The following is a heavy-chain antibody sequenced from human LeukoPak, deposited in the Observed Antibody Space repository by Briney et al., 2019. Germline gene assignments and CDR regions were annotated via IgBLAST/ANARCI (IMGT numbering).Heavy chain of an antibody. V-gene: IGHV3-30-3*01. CDR1: GFTFSNYA. CDR2: ISYDGNNK. CDR3: ARVSTMIRGDIMHDGFDI. D-gene: IGHD3-10*01. J-gene: IGHJ3*02. Sequence: GGSLILSCTASGFTFSNYAMHWVRQAPGKGLEWVAVISYDGNNKYYAESVEGRFTFSRDNSKNTLYLHMTSLRTEDTAVYYCARVSTMIRGDIMHDGFDIRGQGTMVTVSS.